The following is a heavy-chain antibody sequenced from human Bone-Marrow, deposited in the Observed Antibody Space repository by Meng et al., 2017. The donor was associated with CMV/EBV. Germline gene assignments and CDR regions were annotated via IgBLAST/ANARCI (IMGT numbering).Heavy chain of an antibody. Sequence: SDTLSLTCTVSGGSISSYYWSWIRQPPGKGLEWIGYIYYSGSTNYNPSLKSRVTISVDTSKNQFSLKLSSVTAADTAVYYCARRLGPYYFDYCGQGTLVTVSS. CDR2: IYYSGST. CDR3: ARRLGPYYFDY. CDR1: GGSISSYY. D-gene: IGHD6-6*01. V-gene: IGHV4-59*01. J-gene: IGHJ4*02.